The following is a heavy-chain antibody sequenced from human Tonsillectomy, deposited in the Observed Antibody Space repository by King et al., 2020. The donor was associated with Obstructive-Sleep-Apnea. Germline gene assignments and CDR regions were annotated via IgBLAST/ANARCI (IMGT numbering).Heavy chain of an antibody. Sequence: QLVQSGAEVKKPGASVKVSCKASGNTFTTYGISWVRQAPGQGLEWLGWISAYNGNTNYAQKVQGRATMTTDTSTTTAYMELRSLRSDDTAVYYCARDRQQLSEYWGQGTLVTVSS. D-gene: IGHD6-13*01. J-gene: IGHJ4*02. CDR1: GNTFTTYG. CDR2: ISAYNGNT. V-gene: IGHV1-18*04. CDR3: ARDRQQLSEY.